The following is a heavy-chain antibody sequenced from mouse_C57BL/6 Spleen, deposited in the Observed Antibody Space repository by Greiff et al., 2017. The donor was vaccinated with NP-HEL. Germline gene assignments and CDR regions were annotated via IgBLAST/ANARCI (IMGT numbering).Heavy chain of an antibody. CDR1: GFNIKDYY. V-gene: IGHV14-2*01. Sequence: VQLKESGAELVKPGASVKLSCTASGFNIKDYYMHWVKQRPEQGLEWLGRIDPEDGETKYAPKFQGKATITADTSSNTAYLQLSSLTSEDAAVYYCASLTTVVPFDYWGQGTTLTVSS. J-gene: IGHJ2*01. D-gene: IGHD1-1*01. CDR3: ASLTTVVPFDY. CDR2: IDPEDGET.